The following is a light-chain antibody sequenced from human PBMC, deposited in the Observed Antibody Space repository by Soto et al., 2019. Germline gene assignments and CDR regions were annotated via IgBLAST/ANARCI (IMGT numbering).Light chain of an antibody. V-gene: IGKV1-9*01. CDR3: RQLNSSQA. CDR1: QGISSY. J-gene: IGKJ1*01. CDR2: AAS. Sequence: DIQLTQSPSFLSASVGDRVTVTCRASQGISSYLAWYQQKPGKAPKLLIYAASTLQSGVPSRFSGSGSGTEFTLTISSLQPEDFATYYCRQLNSSQAFGQGTKVDIK.